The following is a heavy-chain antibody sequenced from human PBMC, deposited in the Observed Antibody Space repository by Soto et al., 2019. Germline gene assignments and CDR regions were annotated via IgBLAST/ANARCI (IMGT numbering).Heavy chain of an antibody. CDR1: GFTVSSNY. D-gene: IGHD2-2*01. J-gene: IGHJ4*02. Sequence: VQLVESGGGLVQPGGSLRLSCAASGFTVSSNYMSWVRQAPGKGLEWVSVIYSGGSTYYADSVKGRFTISRDNSKNTLYLQMNSLRAEDTAVYYCARDGGYCSSTSCLEGFDYWGQGTLVTVSS. V-gene: IGHV3-66*01. CDR3: ARDGGYCSSTSCLEGFDY. CDR2: IYSGGST.